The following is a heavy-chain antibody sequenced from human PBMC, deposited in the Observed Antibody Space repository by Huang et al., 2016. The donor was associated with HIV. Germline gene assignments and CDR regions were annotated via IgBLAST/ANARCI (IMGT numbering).Heavy chain of an antibody. CDR2: MKQYTGNT. V-gene: IGHV1-8*01. D-gene: IGHD5-12*01. Sequence: QVQLVQSGAEVKKPGASVQVSCKASGYTFANYDITWVRQASGQGLEWMGWMKQYTGNTGDGQKFRGRGTFTRNTSKTTAYMERSSLRSEETAIYDCARGSMVAEYWGQGTLVIVSS. CDR1: GYTFANYD. CDR3: ARGSMVAEY. J-gene: IGHJ4*02.